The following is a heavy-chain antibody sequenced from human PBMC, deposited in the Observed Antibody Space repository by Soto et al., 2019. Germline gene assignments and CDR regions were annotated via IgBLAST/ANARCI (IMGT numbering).Heavy chain of an antibody. V-gene: IGHV3-23*01. CDR1: GFTFSSYA. Sequence: GESLKISCAASGFTFSSYAMSWVRQAPGKGLEWVSAISGSGGSTYYADSVKGRFTISRDNSKNTLYLQMNSLRAEDTAVYYCAKDAPSSSWYSYYFDYWGQGTLVTVSS. D-gene: IGHD6-13*01. J-gene: IGHJ4*02. CDR2: ISGSGGST. CDR3: AKDAPSSSWYSYYFDY.